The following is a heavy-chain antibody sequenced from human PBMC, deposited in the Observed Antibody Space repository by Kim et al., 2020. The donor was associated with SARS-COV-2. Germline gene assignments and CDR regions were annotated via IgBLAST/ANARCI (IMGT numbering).Heavy chain of an antibody. CDR3: ARSLTTTISGPDY. CDR2: IYPDDSDT. J-gene: IGHJ4*02. Sequence: GESLKISCEASGYSFATYWIGWVRQMPGKGLEWMGSIYPDDSDTRYSPSFQDQVTISADKSISTAYLQWSSLEASDTAIYYCARSLTTTISGPDYWGQGTLVTVSS. CDR1: GYSFATYW. D-gene: IGHD1-1*01. V-gene: IGHV5-51*01.